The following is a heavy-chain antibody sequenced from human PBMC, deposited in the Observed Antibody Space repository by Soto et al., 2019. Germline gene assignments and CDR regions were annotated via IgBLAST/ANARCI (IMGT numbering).Heavy chain of an antibody. V-gene: IGHV4-30-4*01. J-gene: IGHJ4*02. CDR3: ARSVDTAMSKDY. D-gene: IGHD5-18*01. CDR2: IYYSGST. Sequence: PSETLSLTCTVSGGSISSGDYYWSWIRQPPGKGLEWIGYIYYSGSTYYNPSLKSRVTISVDTSKNQFSLKLSSVTAADTAVYYCARSVDTAMSKDYWGQGTLVTGLL. CDR1: GGSISSGDYY.